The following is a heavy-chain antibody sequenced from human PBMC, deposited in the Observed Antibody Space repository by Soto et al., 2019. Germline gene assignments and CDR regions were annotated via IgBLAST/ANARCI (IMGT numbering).Heavy chain of an antibody. CDR3: AIDRGPSSGYYPYWFDP. D-gene: IGHD3-22*01. CDR1: GGTFSSYA. V-gene: IGHV1-69*12. J-gene: IGHJ5*02. CDR2: IIPIFGTA. Sequence: QVQLVQSGAEVKKPGSSVKVSCKASGGTFSSYAITWVRQAPGQGLEWMGGIIPIFGTANYAQKFQARVTISADESTSAAYMELSSLRSEDTACYYSAIDRGPSSGYYPYWFDPWGQGTLVTVSS.